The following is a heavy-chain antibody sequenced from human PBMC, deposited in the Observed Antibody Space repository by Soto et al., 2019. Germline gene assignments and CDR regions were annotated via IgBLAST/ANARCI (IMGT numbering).Heavy chain of an antibody. Sequence: ESVGGLVQPGRSLRLSCAASGFTLSSYAMSWVRQAPGKGLEWVSDISGSGNTTYYADSVRGRFTISRDNSKNTLFLQMNSLRAEDTAVYYCAKVSLGSWFFDLWGRGTLVTVSS. V-gene: IGHV3-23*01. J-gene: IGHJ2*01. CDR1: GFTLSSYA. CDR3: AKVSLGSWFFDL. CDR2: ISGSGNTT.